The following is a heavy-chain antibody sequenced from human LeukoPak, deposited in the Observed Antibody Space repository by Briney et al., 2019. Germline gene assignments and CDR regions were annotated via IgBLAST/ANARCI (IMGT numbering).Heavy chain of an antibody. Sequence: GGSLRLSCAASGFTFSSYWMSWVRQAPGKGLEWVAIKKDGSEKYYVDSVKGRFTISRDNAKTSLYLQMNSLRAEDTAVYYCARDLSGVAGYTYGRGIDYWGQGTLVTVSS. D-gene: IGHD5-18*01. CDR3: ARDLSGVAGYTYGRGIDY. V-gene: IGHV3-7*01. J-gene: IGHJ4*02. CDR2: KKDGSEK. CDR1: GFTFSSYW.